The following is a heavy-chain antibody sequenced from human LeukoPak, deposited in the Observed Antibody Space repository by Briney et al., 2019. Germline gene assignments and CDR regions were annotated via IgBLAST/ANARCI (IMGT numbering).Heavy chain of an antibody. J-gene: IGHJ5*02. CDR3: ARDSMVRGVGVGYNWFVP. CDR2: IYTSGST. V-gene: IGHV4-4*07. D-gene: IGHD3-10*01. CDR1: GGSISSYY. Sequence: PSETLSLTCTLSGGSISSYYWSSIRQPAGKGLEGIGRIYTSGSTNDTAPLKRRVSMSVDTSPNQFSLKLSSVTAADTAVYYCARDSMVRGVGVGYNWFVPWGEGALVTVSS.